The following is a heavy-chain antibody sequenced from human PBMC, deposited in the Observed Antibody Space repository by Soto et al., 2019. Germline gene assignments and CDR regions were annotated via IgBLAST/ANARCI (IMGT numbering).Heavy chain of an antibody. J-gene: IGHJ4*02. CDR3: AGERPPAGY. CDR1: GYTFSSYG. Sequence: QVQLVQSGAEVKKPGASVKVSCKASGYTFSSYGISWVRQAPGQGLEWMGWISAYNGNTNYAHKLQGRVIMTTDTTTSRADMELRSLISDDTAVYYCAGERPPAGYWGQGPVVPVP. CDR2: ISAYNGNT. V-gene: IGHV1-18*01.